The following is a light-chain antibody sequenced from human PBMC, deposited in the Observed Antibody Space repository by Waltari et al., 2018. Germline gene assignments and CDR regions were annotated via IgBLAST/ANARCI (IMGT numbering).Light chain of an antibody. CDR3: GTWDTSLSTVL. Sequence: QSVLTQPPSVSAAPGPKVTISCSGSSSNIGNNYVSWYQHLPGTAPKLLIYDNNNRPSGIRDRFSGSRSGTSATLGITGLQTGDEADYYCGTWDTSLSTVLFGGGTKLTVL. V-gene: IGLV1-51*01. J-gene: IGLJ2*01. CDR1: SSNIGNNY. CDR2: DNN.